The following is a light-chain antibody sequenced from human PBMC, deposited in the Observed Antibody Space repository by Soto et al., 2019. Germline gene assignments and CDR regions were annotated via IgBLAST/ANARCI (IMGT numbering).Light chain of an antibody. CDR1: RTVHNY. Sequence: DIEMTQSPSSLSASVGDIVTITCRASRTVHNYLYWYQQKPGEAPHLLLYAASTLQSGVPSRFIGSGSGTDFTLTISSLQPEDFATFYCQQTSSTPWTFGQGTKVEVK. J-gene: IGKJ1*01. V-gene: IGKV1-39*01. CDR3: QQTSSTPWT. CDR2: AAS.